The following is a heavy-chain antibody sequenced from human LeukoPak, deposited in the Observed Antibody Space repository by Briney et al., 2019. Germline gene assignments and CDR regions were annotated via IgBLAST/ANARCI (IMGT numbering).Heavy chain of an antibody. D-gene: IGHD3-22*01. J-gene: IGHJ4*02. V-gene: IGHV5-51*01. CDR1: GYSFTNYW. CDR2: IYPGDSDT. Sequence: GESLKISCKSSGYSFTNYWIGWVRQMPGKGLEWMGIIYPGDSDTRYSPSFQGHVTISADKSISTAYLQWSSLRASDTAIYYCARQVLHYSSGYYVDYWGQGTLVTVSS. CDR3: ARQVLHYSSGYYVDY.